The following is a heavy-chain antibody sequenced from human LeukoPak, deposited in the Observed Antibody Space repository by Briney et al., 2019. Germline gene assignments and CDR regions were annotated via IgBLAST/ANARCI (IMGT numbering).Heavy chain of an antibody. D-gene: IGHD5-18*01. CDR3: AKDIYSYGYGTFDY. Sequence: GGSLRLSCGASGFTFDDYWMSWVRQAPGKGLEWVSAISGSGGSTYYADSVKGRFTISRDNSKDTLYLQMNSLRAEDTAVYYCAKDIYSYGYGTFDYWGQGTLVTVSS. CDR1: GFTFDDYW. J-gene: IGHJ4*02. CDR2: ISGSGGST. V-gene: IGHV3-23*01.